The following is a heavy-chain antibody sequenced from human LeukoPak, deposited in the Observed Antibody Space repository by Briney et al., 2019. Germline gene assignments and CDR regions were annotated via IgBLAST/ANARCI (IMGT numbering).Heavy chain of an antibody. CDR1: GFTFSSYA. V-gene: IGHV3-30*04. CDR3: ARVEWGWPHYYYYYMDV. Sequence: PGGSLRLSCAASGFTFSSYAMHWVRQAPGKGLEWVAVISYDGSNKYYADSVKGRFTISRDNSKNTLYLQMNSLRAEDTAVYYCARVEWGWPHYYYYYMDVWGKGTTVTVSS. J-gene: IGHJ6*03. D-gene: IGHD1-26*01. CDR2: ISYDGSNK.